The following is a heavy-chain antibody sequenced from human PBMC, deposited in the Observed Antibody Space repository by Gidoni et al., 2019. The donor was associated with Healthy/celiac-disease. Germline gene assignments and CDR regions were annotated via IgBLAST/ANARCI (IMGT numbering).Heavy chain of an antibody. D-gene: IGHD3-10*01. V-gene: IGHV3-30*18. Sequence: QVQLVESGGGVVQPGRSLRLSCAASGFTFSSYGMHWVRQAPGKGLGWVAVISYDGSNKYYADSVKGRFTISRDNSKNTLYLQMNSLRAEDTAVYYCAKGVRGGFDYWGQGTLVTVSS. CDR3: AKGVRGGFDY. J-gene: IGHJ4*02. CDR1: GFTFSSYG. CDR2: ISYDGSNK.